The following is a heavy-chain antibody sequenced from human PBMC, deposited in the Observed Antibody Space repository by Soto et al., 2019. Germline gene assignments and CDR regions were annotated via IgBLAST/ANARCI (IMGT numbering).Heavy chain of an antibody. J-gene: IGHJ4*02. Sequence: QVQLQESGPGLVKPSETLSLTCTVSGGSISSYYWSWIRQPPGKGLEWIGYIYYSGSTNYNPSLKRRVTISVDTSKNQFSLKLSSVTAADTAVYYCAREKVTMVRGVTIYYFDYWGQGTLVTVSS. CDR1: GGSISSYY. V-gene: IGHV4-59*01. CDR2: IYYSGST. CDR3: AREKVTMVRGVTIYYFDY. D-gene: IGHD3-10*01.